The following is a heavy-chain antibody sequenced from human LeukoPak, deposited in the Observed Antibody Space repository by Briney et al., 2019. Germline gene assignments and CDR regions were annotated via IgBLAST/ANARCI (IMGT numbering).Heavy chain of an antibody. J-gene: IGHJ4*02. CDR2: INHSGST. V-gene: IGHV4-34*01. CDR3: ARAPTYYYDSSGYYDY. CDR1: GGSFSGYY. Sequence: PSETLSLTCAVYGGSFSGYYWSWIRQPPGKGLEWIGEINHSGSTNYNPSLKSRVTISVDTPKNQFSLKLSSVTAADTAVYYCARAPTYYYDSSGYYDYWGQGTLVTVSS. D-gene: IGHD3-22*01.